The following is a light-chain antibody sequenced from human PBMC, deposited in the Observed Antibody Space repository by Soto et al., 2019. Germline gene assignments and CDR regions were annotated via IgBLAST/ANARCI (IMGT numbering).Light chain of an antibody. V-gene: IGKV3-20*01. CDR1: QTVGKNY. Sequence: EIVLTQSPGTLSVSPGDGATLSCRASQTVGKNYLAWYQQRPGQAPRLLIHGASSRATGIPERFSGSGSGTEFTLSIGRLEPEDFAVYYCQESPRTFGQGTKVEIK. CDR2: GAS. CDR3: QESPRT. J-gene: IGKJ1*01.